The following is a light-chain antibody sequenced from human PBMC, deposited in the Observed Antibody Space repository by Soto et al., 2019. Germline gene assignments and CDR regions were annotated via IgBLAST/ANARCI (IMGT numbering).Light chain of an antibody. V-gene: IGLV1-40*01. CDR3: QSYASSLSGWV. J-gene: IGLJ3*02. Sequence: QSVLTQPPSVTGAPGQWITISCTGSSSNIGAGYDVPWYQQLPGTALKLLIYGNSNRPSGVPDRFSGSKSGTSASLAITGLLAEDEADYYCQSYASSLSGWVFGGGTKLTVL. CDR2: GNS. CDR1: SSNIGAGYD.